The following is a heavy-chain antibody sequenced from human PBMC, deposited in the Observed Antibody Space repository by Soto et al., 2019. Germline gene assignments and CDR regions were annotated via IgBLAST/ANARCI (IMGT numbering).Heavy chain of an antibody. Sequence: GGSLRLSCAASGFSFDDYAMHWVRQAPGKGLEWVSGISWNSGTIGYADSVKGRFTISRDNAKNSLYLQMNSLRAEDTALYYCAKDGTPVIYYMDVWGKGTTVTVSS. D-gene: IGHD3-10*01. CDR3: AKDGTPVIYYMDV. CDR2: ISWNSGTI. J-gene: IGHJ6*03. V-gene: IGHV3-9*01. CDR1: GFSFDDYA.